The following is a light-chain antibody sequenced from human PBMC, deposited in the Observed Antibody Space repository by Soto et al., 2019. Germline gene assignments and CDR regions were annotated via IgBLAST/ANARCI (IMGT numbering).Light chain of an antibody. CDR2: AAA. CDR3: QQSDSIPWT. CDR1: QSIRRY. V-gene: IGKV1-39*01. J-gene: IGKJ1*01. Sequence: DIQMTQSPSSLSASVGDIVTITCRASQSIRRYLNWYQQKPGKAPKVLIYAAASLQSGVPSRFSGSGSGTDFTLTISSLQPEDFATYYCQQSDSIPWTFGQGTKVEIK.